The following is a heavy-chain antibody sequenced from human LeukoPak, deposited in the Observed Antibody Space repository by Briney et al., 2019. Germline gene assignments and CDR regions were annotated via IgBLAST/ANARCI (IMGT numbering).Heavy chain of an antibody. CDR2: VYYSGST. V-gene: IGHV4-39*07. CDR1: GGSVSSSSHY. Sequence: SETLSLTCTVSGGSVSSSSHYWGWIRQPPGKGLEWIGSVYYSGSTYYNPSLKSRVTISVDTSKNQFSLKLSSVTAADTAVYYCARVPGSTGFTYYYYYYMDVWGKGTTVTVSS. J-gene: IGHJ6*03. CDR3: ARVPGSTGFTYYYYYYMDV. D-gene: IGHD3-22*01.